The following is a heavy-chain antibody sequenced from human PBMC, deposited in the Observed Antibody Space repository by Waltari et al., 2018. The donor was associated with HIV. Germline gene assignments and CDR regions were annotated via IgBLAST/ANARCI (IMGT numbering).Heavy chain of an antibody. CDR1: GFFVITNY. Sequence: EPEVAASGGTLIQPGGSLSLSCVAGGFFVITNYMTWVRQAPGKSLEWGAVHYPGGDTHYGESVKGRFSLSRDNFRNTVFLQLNNLIFDDTALYFCARGVRYLGPWGHGTRVTVSS. CDR3: ARGVRYLGP. CDR2: HYPGGDT. J-gene: IGHJ5*02. V-gene: IGHV3-53*05. D-gene: IGHD3-9*01.